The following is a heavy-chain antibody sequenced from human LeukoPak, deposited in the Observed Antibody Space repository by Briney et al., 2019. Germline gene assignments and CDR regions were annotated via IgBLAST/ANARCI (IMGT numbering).Heavy chain of an antibody. V-gene: IGHV1-18*01. CDR2: ISAYNGNT. CDR3: ARVYTYYDSSGYWGYFDY. D-gene: IGHD3-22*01. J-gene: IGHJ4*02. Sequence: GASVKVFCKASGYTFTSYGISWVRQAPGQGLEWMGWISAYNGNTNYAQKLQGRVTMTTDTSTSTAYMELRSLRSDDTAVYYCARVYTYYDSSGYWGYFDYWGQGTLVTVSS. CDR1: GYTFTSYG.